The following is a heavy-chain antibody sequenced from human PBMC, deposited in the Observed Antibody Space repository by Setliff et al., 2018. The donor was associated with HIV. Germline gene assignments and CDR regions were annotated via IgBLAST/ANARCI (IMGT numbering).Heavy chain of an antibody. Sequence: SETLSPTCSVTGAPTSRDNYFWGWIRQPPGKGLEWIANIHSPGTVYYNPSLRSRVTISVDTSQSRFSLELTSVTAADTAVYYCARPSFGIGGGANFDSWGQGTLVTVSS. D-gene: IGHD3-3*01. CDR3: ARPSFGIGGGANFDS. V-gene: IGHV4-39*01. CDR1: GAPTSRDNYF. CDR2: IHSPGTV. J-gene: IGHJ4*02.